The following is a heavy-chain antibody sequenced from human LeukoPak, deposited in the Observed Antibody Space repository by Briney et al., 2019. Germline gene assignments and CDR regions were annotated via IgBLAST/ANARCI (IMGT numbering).Heavy chain of an antibody. V-gene: IGHV3-11*04. CDR1: GFTFSDYY. D-gene: IGHD6-19*01. CDR3: ARDGSIGWYPSDY. J-gene: IGHJ4*02. CDR2: ISSSGSTI. Sequence: GGSLRLSCAASGFTFSDYYMTWIRQAPGKGLECVSHISSSGSTIFYADSVKGRFTMSRDNSKNTLYLQMNSLRAEDTAVFYCARDGSIGWYPSDYWGPGTPVTVSS.